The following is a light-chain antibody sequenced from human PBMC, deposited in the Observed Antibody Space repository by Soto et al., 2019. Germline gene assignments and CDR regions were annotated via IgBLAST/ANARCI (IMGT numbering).Light chain of an antibody. J-gene: IGKJ1*01. CDR3: QQSHGT. Sequence: DIQMTQSPSSLSASVGDRVTITCRASQIISRYLSWYQQKPGKIPKLLIYRISELQSGVPSRFSGSGSGTDFTLTISSMQHEDFATYYCQQSHGTFGQGTKVEIK. CDR2: RIS. V-gene: IGKV1-39*01. CDR1: QIISRY.